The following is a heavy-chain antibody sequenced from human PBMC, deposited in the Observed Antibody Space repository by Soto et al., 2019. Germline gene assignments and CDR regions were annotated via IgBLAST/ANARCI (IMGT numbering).Heavy chain of an antibody. CDR3: ARHNSQWPNWFDP. CDR2: ISGYDGNT. Sequence: QVQLVQSGAEVKKPGASVKVSCKASGYTFTSYGISWVRQAPGEGLEWVGWISGYDGNTDYAHKFRGRVTMTTDTSKNTAYMDQRSLRSEDTAVYYCARHNSQWPNWFDPWGQGTPVTVSS. V-gene: IGHV1-18*01. J-gene: IGHJ5*02. CDR1: GYTFTSYG. D-gene: IGHD1-1*01.